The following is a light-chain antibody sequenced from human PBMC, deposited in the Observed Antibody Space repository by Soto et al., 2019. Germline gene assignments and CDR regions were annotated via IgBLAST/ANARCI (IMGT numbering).Light chain of an antibody. CDR3: ALYGGSGPGV. CDR1: SGSVSTSYY. CDR2: NTT. V-gene: IGLV8-61*01. J-gene: IGLJ3*02. Sequence: QTVVTQGPSFSVSPGGTVILTCGLTSGSVSTSYYPSWYQQSPGLAPRTLIYNTTTRSSGVPDRFSGAILGNKAALTITGAQSDDESDYLCALYGGSGPGVFGVGTKLNVL.